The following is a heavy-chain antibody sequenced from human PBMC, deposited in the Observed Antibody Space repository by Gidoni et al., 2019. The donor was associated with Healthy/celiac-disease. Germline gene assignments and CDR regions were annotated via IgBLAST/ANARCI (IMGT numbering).Heavy chain of an antibody. D-gene: IGHD3-9*01. CDR1: GYTFTGYY. CDR3: ARDLMYYDILTGLDV. J-gene: IGHJ6*04. Sequence: QVQLVQSGAEVKKPGASVKVSCKASGYTFTGYYMHWVRQAPGQGLEWMGWINPNSGGTNYAQKFQGRVTMTRDTSISTAYMELSRLRSDDTAVYYCARDLMYYDILTGLDVWGKGTTVTVSS. CDR2: INPNSGGT. V-gene: IGHV1-2*02.